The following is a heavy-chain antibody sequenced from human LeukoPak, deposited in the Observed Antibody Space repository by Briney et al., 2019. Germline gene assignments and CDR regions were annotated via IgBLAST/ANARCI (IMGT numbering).Heavy chain of an antibody. CDR1: GYSFPIYW. Sequence: GESLKISCKGSGYSFPIYWIAWVRQMPGKGLEWMGIINPGDSDTRYSPPFQGQVAISADKSISTAYLQWSSLKASDTAMYYCARVASYCSSTSCYGWFDPWGQGTLVTVSS. D-gene: IGHD2-2*01. V-gene: IGHV5-51*01. CDR3: ARVASYCSSTSCYGWFDP. CDR2: INPGDSDT. J-gene: IGHJ5*02.